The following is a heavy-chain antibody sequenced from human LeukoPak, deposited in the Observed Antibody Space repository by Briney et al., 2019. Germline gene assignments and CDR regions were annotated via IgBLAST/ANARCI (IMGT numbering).Heavy chain of an antibody. V-gene: IGHV4-61*05. CDR2: IYYSGST. CDR3: ARTTFDSSSWLFLDY. D-gene: IGHD6-13*01. Sequence: SETLPLTCTVSGGSISSSSYYWGWIRQPPGKGLEWIGYIYYSGSTNYNPSLKSRVTISVDTSKNQFSLKLNSVTAADTAVYYCARTTFDSSSWLFLDYWGQGTLVTVSS. CDR1: GGSISSSSYY. J-gene: IGHJ4*02.